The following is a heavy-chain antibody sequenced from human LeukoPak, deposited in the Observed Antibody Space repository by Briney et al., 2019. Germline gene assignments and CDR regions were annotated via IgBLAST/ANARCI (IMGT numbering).Heavy chain of an antibody. CDR3: ARGAWELLKYYFDY. CDR2: IYHSGST. J-gene: IGHJ4*02. V-gene: IGHV4-30-2*01. D-gene: IGHD1-26*01. Sequence: SQTLSLTCAVSGGSISSGGYSWSWLRQPPGKGLEWIGYIYHSGSTNYNPSLKSRVTISVDTSKNQFSLKLSSVTAADTAVYYCARGAWELLKYYFDYWGQGTLVTVSS. CDR1: GGSISSGGYS.